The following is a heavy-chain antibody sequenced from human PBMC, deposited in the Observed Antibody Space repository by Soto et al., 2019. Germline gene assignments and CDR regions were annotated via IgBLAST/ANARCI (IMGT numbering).Heavy chain of an antibody. CDR1: GFTFSTYT. Sequence: GGSLRLSCAASGFTFSTYTMSWVRRAPGKGLEWVSTINGGGGSPSYADSVQGRFTISRDNPKNTLYLQMNSLRAEDTAVYYCAKNHPGAYYYDSSGLIDYWGQGTLVTVSS. J-gene: IGHJ4*02. V-gene: IGHV3-23*01. CDR2: INGGGGSP. CDR3: AKNHPGAYYYDSSGLIDY. D-gene: IGHD3-22*01.